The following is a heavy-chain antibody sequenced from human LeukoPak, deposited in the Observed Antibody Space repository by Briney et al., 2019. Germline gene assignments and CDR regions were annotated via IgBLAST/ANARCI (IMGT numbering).Heavy chain of an antibody. J-gene: IGHJ4*02. V-gene: IGHV4-4*02. CDR2: IYHSGST. Sequence: SETLSLTCAVSGGSISSSNWWSWVRQPPGKGLEWIGEIYHSGSTNYNPSLKSRVTISVDKSKNQFSLKLSSVTAADTAVYYCAREGYGPRGTFDCWGQGTLVTVSS. CDR1: GGSISSSNW. D-gene: IGHD5-12*01. CDR3: AREGYGPRGTFDC.